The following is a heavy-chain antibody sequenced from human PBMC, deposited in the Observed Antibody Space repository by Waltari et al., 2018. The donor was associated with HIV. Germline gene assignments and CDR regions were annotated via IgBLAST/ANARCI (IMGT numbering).Heavy chain of an antibody. D-gene: IGHD6-19*01. V-gene: IGHV3-23*01. Sequence: VQMLESGGDLVQPGGSLRLSCAVSGLNFATSGLGWVRQAPGKGWEGISAITRSGGRTYYAGSGKGRFIIARDNSKKTVTLQLKNLRLGDTAMYYCATCNIGSGWYLKSPIRIWGQGTLVTVS. J-gene: IGHJ4*02. CDR3: ATCNIGSGWYLKSPIRI. CDR2: ITRSGGRT. CDR1: GLNFATSG.